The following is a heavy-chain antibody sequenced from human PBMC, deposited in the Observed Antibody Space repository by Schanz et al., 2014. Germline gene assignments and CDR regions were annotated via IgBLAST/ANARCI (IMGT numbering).Heavy chain of an antibody. J-gene: IGHJ4*02. CDR2: ISGSGGST. CDR3: AKDPSHGDYDYYFDY. Sequence: EADLVESGGGLIQRGESLRLSCEASEFTFSSYKMNWVRQAPGKGLVWVSAISGSGGSTYYADSVKGRFTISRDNSKNTLYLQMNSLRAEDTAVYYCAKDPSHGDYDYYFDYWGQGTLVTVSS. V-gene: IGHV3-23*04. CDR1: EFTFSSYK. D-gene: IGHD3-22*01.